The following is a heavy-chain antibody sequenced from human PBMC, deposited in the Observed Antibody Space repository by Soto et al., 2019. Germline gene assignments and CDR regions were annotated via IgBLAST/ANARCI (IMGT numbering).Heavy chain of an antibody. CDR3: AKNGQPPYYYYGLDV. V-gene: IGHV1-18*01. CDR1: GYTFTSYG. Sequence: QGKLVQSGAEVKKPGASVKVSCKASGYTFTSYGISWVRQAPGQGLEWMGWISGYNGDTKYAQKFQGRVTMTIDTSTTTAFMELRSLTSDDTAVYYCAKNGQPPYYYYGLDVWGQGTTVTVSS. D-gene: IGHD2-8*01. CDR2: ISGYNGDT. J-gene: IGHJ6*02.